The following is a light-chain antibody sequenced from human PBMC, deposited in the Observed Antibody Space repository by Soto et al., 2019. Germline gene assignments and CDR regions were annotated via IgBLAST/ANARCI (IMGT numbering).Light chain of an antibody. Sequence: DIQMTQSPSTLSASVRDRVTIPCRASQSISSWLAWYQQKPGKAPKLLIYDASSLESGVPSRFSGSGSGTEFTLAISSLQPDDFATYYCQQYETFSGTFGPGTKVDIK. V-gene: IGKV1-5*01. CDR3: QQYETFSGT. CDR1: QSISSW. J-gene: IGKJ1*01. CDR2: DAS.